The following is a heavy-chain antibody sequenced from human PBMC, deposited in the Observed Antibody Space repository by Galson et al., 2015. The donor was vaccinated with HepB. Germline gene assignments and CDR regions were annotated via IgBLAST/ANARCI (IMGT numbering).Heavy chain of an antibody. Sequence: SLRLSCAASGFTVSTHYMSWVRQAPGKGLEWVSVIYSGGSTYYADSVKGRFTISRDNSKNTLDLQMNSLRAEDTALYYCARARDSFNYFDYWGQGTLVTVSS. CDR2: IYSGGST. J-gene: IGHJ4*02. CDR3: ARARDSFNYFDY. V-gene: IGHV3-53*01. CDR1: GFTVSTHY. D-gene: IGHD2/OR15-2a*01.